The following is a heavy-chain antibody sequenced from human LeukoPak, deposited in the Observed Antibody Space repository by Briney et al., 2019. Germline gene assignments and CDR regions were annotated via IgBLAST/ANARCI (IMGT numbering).Heavy chain of an antibody. Sequence: PGESLRLSCAASGFTFSSYWMHWVRQAPGKGLVWISRMNSDGSSTKYADSVKGRFTISRDNAKNTLSLQMNSLRAEDTAVYYCARDRGYTYGHPLDYWGQGTLVTVSS. J-gene: IGHJ4*02. CDR1: GFTFSSYW. D-gene: IGHD5-18*01. V-gene: IGHV3-74*01. CDR3: ARDRGYTYGHPLDY. CDR2: MNSDGSST.